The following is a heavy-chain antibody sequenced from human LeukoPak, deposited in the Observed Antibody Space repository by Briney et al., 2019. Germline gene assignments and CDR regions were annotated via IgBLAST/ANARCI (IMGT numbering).Heavy chain of an antibody. CDR1: GGSISSYY. D-gene: IGHD2-21*02. J-gene: IGHJ6*03. Sequence: PSETLSLTCTVSGGSISSYYWSWIRQPAGKGLEWIGRIYTSGSTNYNPSLKSRVTMSVDTSKNQFSLKLSSVTAADTAVYYCARGSDRTYYYYYYMDVWGKGTTVTVSS. CDR3: ARGSDRTYYYYYYMDV. V-gene: IGHV4-4*07. CDR2: IYTSGST.